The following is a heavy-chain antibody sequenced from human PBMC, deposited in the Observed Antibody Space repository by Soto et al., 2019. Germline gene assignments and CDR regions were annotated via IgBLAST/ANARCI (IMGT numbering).Heavy chain of an antibody. V-gene: IGHV4-4*07. J-gene: IGHJ6*02. D-gene: IGHD4-17*01. CDR2: LYPSGST. CDR3: ARETDHGDRYNFYYAMDV. Sequence: SETLSLTCTVSGDSMSSSYWSWIRQPAGKGLEWVGRLYPSGSTNYNPSPRSRGTMSVDTSKNQFSLRLSSVTAADTAVYYCARETDHGDRYNFYYAMDVWGQGTTVTVSS. CDR1: GDSMSSSY.